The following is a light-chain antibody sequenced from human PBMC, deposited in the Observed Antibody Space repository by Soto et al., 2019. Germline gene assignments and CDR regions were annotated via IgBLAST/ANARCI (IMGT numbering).Light chain of an antibody. CDR2: GAS. CDR3: QPYGSSLFT. V-gene: IGKV3-20*01. J-gene: IGKJ3*01. CDR1: QSVSSSY. Sequence: ESVLTQSPGTLSLSPGERATLSCRASQSVSSSYLAWYQQTPGQAPRLLIYGASSRATGIPDRFSGSGSGTDLTLTISRLEPEDFALYYCQPYGSSLFTFGPGTKVDIK.